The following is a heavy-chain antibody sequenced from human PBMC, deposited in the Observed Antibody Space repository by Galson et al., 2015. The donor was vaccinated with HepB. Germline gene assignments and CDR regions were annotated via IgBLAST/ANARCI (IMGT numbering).Heavy chain of an antibody. CDR1: GGSISSYY. CDR2: IYYSGNT. J-gene: IGHJ6*02. CDR3: ARDRSGTYTPNFMDV. D-gene: IGHD1-26*01. V-gene: IGHV4-59*01. Sequence: SETLSLTCTVSGGSISSYYWSWIRQPPGKGLEWIGYIYYSGNTFYNPSLKSRVTISVDTSKNHFSLRLSSVTAADTAVYYCARDRSGTYTPNFMDVWGQGTTVTVSS.